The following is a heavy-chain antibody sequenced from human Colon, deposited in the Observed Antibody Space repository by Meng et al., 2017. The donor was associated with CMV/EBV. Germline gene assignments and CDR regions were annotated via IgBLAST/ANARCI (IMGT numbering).Heavy chain of an antibody. V-gene: IGHV3-48*03. J-gene: IGHJ6*02. CDR3: ARGRGRGYGMDV. D-gene: IGHD3-10*01. CDR2: ISSGGVTI. CDR1: GFSFSSSE. Sequence: GESLKISCAASGFSFSSSEMNWVRQAPGKGLEWVSYISSGGVTINYADSVKGRFTISRDNAKNSLYLQMNSLRAEDTAIYYCARGRGRGYGMDVWGQGTTVTVS.